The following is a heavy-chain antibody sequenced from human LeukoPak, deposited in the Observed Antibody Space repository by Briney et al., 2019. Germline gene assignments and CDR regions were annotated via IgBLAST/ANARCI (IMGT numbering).Heavy chain of an antibody. CDR1: GLSISNAW. J-gene: IGHJ4*02. CDR2: IKRKTDGETR. D-gene: IGHD3-22*01. CDR3: TADVSDSSGYCPDY. V-gene: IGHV3-15*01. Sequence: GGSVRLSCAGCGLSISNAWMRWVRQAAGKGLEWVGRIKRKTDGETRDYAAPVKGRLTISRDDSKNRLYLQMNSLTYEDTAVYYCTADVSDSSGYCPDYWGQGPLVTVSS.